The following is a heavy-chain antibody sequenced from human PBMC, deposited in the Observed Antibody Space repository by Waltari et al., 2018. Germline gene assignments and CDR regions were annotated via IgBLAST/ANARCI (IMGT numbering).Heavy chain of an antibody. D-gene: IGHD4-17*01. CDR3: ARDSDGDYVLDY. Sequence: EVQLVESGGGLVKPGGSLRLSCAASGFTFSSYSMNWVRQAPGKGLEWVSSISSSSSYIYYADSVKGRFTISRDNAKNSLYLQMNSLRAEDTALYYCARDSDGDYVLDYWGQGTLVTVSS. J-gene: IGHJ4*02. CDR1: GFTFSSYS. V-gene: IGHV3-21*01. CDR2: ISSSSSYI.